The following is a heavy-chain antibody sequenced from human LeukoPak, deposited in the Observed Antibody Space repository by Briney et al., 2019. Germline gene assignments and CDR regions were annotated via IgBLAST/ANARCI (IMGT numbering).Heavy chain of an antibody. CDR1: GYTLTELP. V-gene: IGHV1-24*01. CDR3: ATGIQGWAVALDY. J-gene: IGHJ4*02. D-gene: IGHD6-19*01. CDR2: FDPEDGET. Sequence: ASVKVSCKVSGYTLTELPMHWVRQAPGKGLEWMGGFDPEDGETIYAKKFQGRVTMTEDTSTDTAYMELSSLRSEDTAVYYCATGIQGWAVALDYWGQGTLVTVSS.